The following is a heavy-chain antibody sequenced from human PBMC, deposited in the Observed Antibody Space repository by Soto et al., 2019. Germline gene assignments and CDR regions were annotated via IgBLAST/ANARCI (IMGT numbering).Heavy chain of an antibody. Sequence: SETLSLTCAVYGGSFSGYYWSWIRQPPGKGLEWIGEINHSGSTNYNPSLKSRVTISVDTSKNQFSLKLSSVTAADTAVYYCARGHYYGSGSLSNYFDYWGQGTLVTVS. CDR1: GGSFSGYY. D-gene: IGHD3-10*01. CDR2: INHSGST. J-gene: IGHJ4*02. CDR3: ARGHYYGSGSLSNYFDY. V-gene: IGHV4-34*01.